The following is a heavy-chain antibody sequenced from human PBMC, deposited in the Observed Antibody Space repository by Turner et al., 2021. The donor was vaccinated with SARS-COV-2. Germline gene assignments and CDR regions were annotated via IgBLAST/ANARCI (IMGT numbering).Heavy chain of an antibody. CDR2: ISFDGTNK. D-gene: IGHD3-3*01. J-gene: IGHJ6*02. Sequence: QVQLVESGGGVVQPGRSLRLSCAASGFTFSRYGMYWVRQAPGKGLEWVAVISFDGTNKDYADSGKGRFTISRDNSKNTLSLDMNSLRAEDTAVYYCASGDFWSGSYIVLRAMDVWGQGTTVTVSS. V-gene: IGHV3-30*19. CDR3: ASGDFWSGSYIVLRAMDV. CDR1: GFTFSRYG.